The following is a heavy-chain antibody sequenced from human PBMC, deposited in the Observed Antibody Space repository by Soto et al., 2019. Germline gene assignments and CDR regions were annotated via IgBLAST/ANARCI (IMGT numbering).Heavy chain of an antibody. V-gene: IGHV4-39*01. CDR1: GGSISSSSYY. CDR3: ASPKIAFYNWFDP. CDR2: IYYSGST. J-gene: IGHJ5*02. Sequence: SSETLSLTCTVSGGSISSSSYYWGWIRQPPGKGLEWIGSIYYSGSTYYNPSLKSRVTISVDTSKNQFSLKLSSVTAADTAVYYCASPKIAFYNWFDPWGQGTLVTVPS. D-gene: IGHD3-3*02.